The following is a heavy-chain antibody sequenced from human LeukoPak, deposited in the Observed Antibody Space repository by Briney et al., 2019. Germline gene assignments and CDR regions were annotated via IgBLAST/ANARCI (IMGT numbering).Heavy chain of an antibody. V-gene: IGHV4-39*01. J-gene: IGHJ4*02. D-gene: IGHD5-18*01. CDR3: ARWSIQLWHFDY. Sequence: PSETLSLTCTVSGGSISSSSYYWGWIRQPPGKGLEWIGSIYYSGSTYYNPPLKSRVTISVDTSKNQFSLKLSSVTAADTAVYYCARWSIQLWHFDYWGQGTLVTVSS. CDR1: GGSISSSSYY. CDR2: IYYSGST.